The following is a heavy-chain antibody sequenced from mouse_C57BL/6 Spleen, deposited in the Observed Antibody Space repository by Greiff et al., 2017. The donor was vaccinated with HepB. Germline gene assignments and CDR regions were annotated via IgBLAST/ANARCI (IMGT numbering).Heavy chain of an antibody. Sequence: EVKLMESGEGLVKPGGSLKLSCAASGFTFSSYAMSWVRQTPEKRLEWVAYISSGGDYIYYADTVKGRFTISRDNARNTLYLQMSSLKSEDTAMYYCTREGEANDFDVWGTGTTVTVAS. CDR3: TREGEANDFDV. J-gene: IGHJ1*03. CDR1: GFTFSSYA. CDR2: ISSGGDYI. V-gene: IGHV5-9-1*02. D-gene: IGHD1-1*01.